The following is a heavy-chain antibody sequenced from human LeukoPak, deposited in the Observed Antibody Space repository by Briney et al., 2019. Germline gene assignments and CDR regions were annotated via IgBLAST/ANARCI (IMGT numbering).Heavy chain of an antibody. CDR2: IYDSGST. Sequence: SETLSLTCTVSGGSISSSSYYWGWIRQPPGKGLEWIGYIYDSGSTHYNPSLKSRVTISVDTSKNQFSLKLSSVTAADTAVFYRARRLTGDPLYFDYWGQGTLVTVSS. V-gene: IGHV4-61*05. D-gene: IGHD3-9*01. J-gene: IGHJ4*02. CDR1: GGSISSSSYY. CDR3: ARRLTGDPLYFDY.